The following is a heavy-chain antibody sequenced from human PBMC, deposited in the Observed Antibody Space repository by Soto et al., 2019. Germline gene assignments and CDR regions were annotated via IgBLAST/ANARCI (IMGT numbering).Heavy chain of an antibody. D-gene: IGHD6-6*01. Sequence: GGSLRLSCAASGFTFSDYYMNWVRQAPGKGLEWVSSISSSSTIYYADSVKGRFTISRDNAKNSLYLQMNSLRAEDTAVYYCAREPSPSSGYYYYGMAFWGQGTTVTASS. CDR3: AREPSPSSGYYYYGMAF. CDR1: GFTFSDYY. J-gene: IGHJ6*02. V-gene: IGHV3-11*04. CDR2: ISSSSTI.